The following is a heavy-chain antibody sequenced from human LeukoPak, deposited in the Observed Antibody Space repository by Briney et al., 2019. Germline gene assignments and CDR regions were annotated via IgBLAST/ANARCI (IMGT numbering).Heavy chain of an antibody. CDR3: AKGRAAVADTDDDY. J-gene: IGHJ4*02. CDR1: GFIFSTYA. D-gene: IGHD6-19*01. CDR2: ISGGTGST. Sequence: PGGSLRLSCATSGFIFSTYAMSWVRQAPGKGLEWVSAISGGTGSTYYADSVKGRFTISRDNSKNTLYLQMNTLRAEDTAVYYCAKGRAAVADTDDDYWGQGTLVTVSS. V-gene: IGHV3-23*01.